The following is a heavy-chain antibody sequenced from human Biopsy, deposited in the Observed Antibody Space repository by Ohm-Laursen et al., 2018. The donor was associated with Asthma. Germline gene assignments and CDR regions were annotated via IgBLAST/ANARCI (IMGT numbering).Heavy chain of an antibody. CDR1: GFSFSNFG. D-gene: IGHD4-23*01. CDR3: ARTHERWTSIQDDALDI. CDR2: ISYDGGNK. J-gene: IGHJ3*02. Sequence: SLRLSCAASGFSFSNFGIHWVRQAPGKGLEWVAVISYDGGNKFYGDSVKGRFTLSRDNSRNTLYLQMNSLRVEDTAIYYCARTHERWTSIQDDALDIWGQGTMVIVSS. V-gene: IGHV3-30*03.